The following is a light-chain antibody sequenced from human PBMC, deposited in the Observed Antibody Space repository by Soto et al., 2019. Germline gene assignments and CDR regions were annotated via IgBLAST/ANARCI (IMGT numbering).Light chain of an antibody. CDR3: TSFTTSSSWV. Sequence: QSALTQPASVSGSPGQSITISCTGTSSDVGIYNYVSWYQQHPGKAPKVIICEVSNRPSGVSNRFSGSKSGNTASLTISGLRAEDEADYYCTSFTTSSSWVFGGGTKVTVL. V-gene: IGLV2-14*01. J-gene: IGLJ3*02. CDR2: EVS. CDR1: SSDVGIYNY.